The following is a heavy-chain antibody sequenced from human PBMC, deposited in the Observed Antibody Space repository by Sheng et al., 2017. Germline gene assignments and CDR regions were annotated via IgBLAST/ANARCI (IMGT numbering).Heavy chain of an antibody. CDR3: ARDLVYCSDTTCYGRGSWFDP. Sequence: QVQLVQSGAEVKKPGSSVKVSCKASGGTFSSYAISWVRQAPGQGLEWMGGIVPIFGTTSYAQKFQGRVTITTDKSTTTAYMELSSLRSEDTAIYYCARDLVYCSDTTCYGRGSWFDPWGQGTLVIVSS. J-gene: IGHJ5*02. V-gene: IGHV1-69*05. CDR2: IVPIFGTT. CDR1: GGTFSSYA. D-gene: IGHD2-2*01.